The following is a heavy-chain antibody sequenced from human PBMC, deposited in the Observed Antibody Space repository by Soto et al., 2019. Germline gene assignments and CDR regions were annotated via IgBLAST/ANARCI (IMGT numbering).Heavy chain of an antibody. CDR3: ARDVRGGLRYFDWLSAGVAFDI. J-gene: IGHJ3*02. Sequence: ASVKVSCKASGYTFTNYAMHWVRQAPGQRLEWMGWINAGNGNTKYSQKFQGRVTITRDTSASTAYMELSSLRSEDTAVYYCARDVRGGLRYFDWLSAGVAFDIWGQGTMVTVSS. CDR2: INAGNGNT. CDR1: GYTFTNYA. D-gene: IGHD3-9*01. V-gene: IGHV1-3*01.